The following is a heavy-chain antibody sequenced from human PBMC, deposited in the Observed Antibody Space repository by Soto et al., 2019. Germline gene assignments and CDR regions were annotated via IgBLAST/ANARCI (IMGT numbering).Heavy chain of an antibody. CDR2: IIPIFGTA. CDR1: GGTFSSYA. V-gene: IGHV1-69*13. J-gene: IGHJ5*02. Sequence: SVKVSCKASGGTFSSYAISWVRQAPGQGLEWMGGIIPIFGTANYAQKFQGRVTITADESTSTAYMELSSLRSEDTAVYYCASHEAEVRHFDWFPVCNWFDPWGQGTLVTVSS. D-gene: IGHD3-9*01. CDR3: ASHEAEVRHFDWFPVCNWFDP.